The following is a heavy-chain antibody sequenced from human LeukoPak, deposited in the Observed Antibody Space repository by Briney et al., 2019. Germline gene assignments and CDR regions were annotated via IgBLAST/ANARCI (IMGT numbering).Heavy chain of an antibody. CDR3: GLVDI. D-gene: IGHD2-2*01. Sequence: SETLSLTCTVSSGSISTSNYYWGWVRQPPGKALEWIGNIFYSGSTYYSPSLGSRVTISLDTPRNQFSLKLNSVTAADTAVYYCGLVDIWGQGTMVTVSS. CDR1: SGSISTSNYY. V-gene: IGHV4-39*07. CDR2: IFYSGST. J-gene: IGHJ3*02.